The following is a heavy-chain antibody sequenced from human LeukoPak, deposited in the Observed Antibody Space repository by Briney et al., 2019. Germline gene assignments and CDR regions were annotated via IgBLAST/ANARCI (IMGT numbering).Heavy chain of an antibody. CDR1: GYTLTELS. CDR2: FDPEDGET. Sequence: ASVKVSCKVSGYTLTELSMHWVRQAPGKGLEWMGGFDPEDGETIYAQKFQGRVTTTEDTSTDTAYMGLSSLRSEDTAVYYCARDSSGWYTASATWFDAWGQGTLVAVSS. CDR3: ARDSSGWYTASATWFDA. J-gene: IGHJ5*02. V-gene: IGHV1-24*01. D-gene: IGHD6-19*01.